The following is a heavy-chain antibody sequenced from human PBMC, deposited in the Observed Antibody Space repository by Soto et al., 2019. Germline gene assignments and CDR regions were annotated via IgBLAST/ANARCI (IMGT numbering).Heavy chain of an antibody. J-gene: IGHJ6*02. D-gene: IGHD3-10*01. V-gene: IGHV3-9*01. Sequence: SLRLSGAASGFTFDDYAMHWVRQAPGKGLEWVSCISWNSGKIDYADSMKGRFTISRDNAKNTLYLQINSLRTEDTAMYYCANDMGPWGVSTYYHYGLDGWGQGPTVTVSS. CDR2: ISWNSGKI. CDR1: GFTFDDYA. CDR3: ANDMGPWGVSTYYHYGLDG.